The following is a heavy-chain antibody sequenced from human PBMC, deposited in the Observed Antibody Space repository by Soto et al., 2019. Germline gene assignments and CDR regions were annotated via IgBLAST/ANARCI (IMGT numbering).Heavy chain of an antibody. V-gene: IGHV3-21*01. CDR3: ARDVRDNWNYICAFDI. Sequence: EVQLVESGGGLVKPGGSLRLSCAASGFTFSSYSMNWVRQAPGKGLEWVSSISSSSSYIYYADSVKGRFTISRDNAKNSLYLQMNSLRAEDTAVYYCARDVRDNWNYICAFDIWGHGTLVTVSS. CDR2: ISSSSSYI. CDR1: GFTFSSYS. J-gene: IGHJ3*02. D-gene: IGHD1-7*01.